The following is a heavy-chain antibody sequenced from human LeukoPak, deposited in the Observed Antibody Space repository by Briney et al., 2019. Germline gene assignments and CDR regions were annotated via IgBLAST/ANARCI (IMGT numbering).Heavy chain of an antibody. Sequence: SQTLSLTCAISGDSVSSNSAAWNWIRQSPSRGLEWLGRTYYRSKWYNDYAVSVKSRITINPDTSKNQFSLQLNSVTPEDTAVYYCARAAALPIAVAGFSDLEEVRFFDYWGQGTLVTVSS. CDR1: GDSVSSNSAA. D-gene: IGHD6-19*01. CDR2: TYYRSKWYN. J-gene: IGHJ4*02. V-gene: IGHV6-1*01. CDR3: ARAAALPIAVAGFSDLEEVRFFDY.